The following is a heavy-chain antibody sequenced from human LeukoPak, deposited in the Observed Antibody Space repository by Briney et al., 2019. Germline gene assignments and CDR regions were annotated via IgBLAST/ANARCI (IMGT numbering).Heavy chain of an antibody. Sequence: ASVKVTCKASGYTFTSYDINWVRQATGQGLEWMGWMNPNSGNTGYAQKFQGRVTITRNTSISTAYMELSSLRSEDTAVYYCARGQRGYSYGYLIDYWGQGTLVTVSS. CDR3: ARGQRGYSYGYLIDY. D-gene: IGHD5-18*01. V-gene: IGHV1-8*03. CDR1: GYTFTSYD. CDR2: MNPNSGNT. J-gene: IGHJ4*02.